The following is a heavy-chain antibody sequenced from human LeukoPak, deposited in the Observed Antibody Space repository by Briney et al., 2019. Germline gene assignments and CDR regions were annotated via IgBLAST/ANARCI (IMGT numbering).Heavy chain of an antibody. CDR2: ISRSSSYI. D-gene: IGHD6-13*01. V-gene: IGHV3-21*01. CDR1: GFTFSSYS. Sequence: GGSLGLSCAASGFTFSSYSMNGVRQAPGKGLEWASSISRSSSYIYYADSAQGRYTISRDNAKNSLYLQMNSLRAEDTAVYYCARDRSSSWDYYYGMDGWGQGRTVSVSS. CDR3: ARDRSSSWDYYYGMDG. J-gene: IGHJ6*01.